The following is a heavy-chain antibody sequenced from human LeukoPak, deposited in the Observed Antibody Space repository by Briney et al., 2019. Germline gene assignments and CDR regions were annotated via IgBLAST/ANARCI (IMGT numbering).Heavy chain of an antibody. CDR2: INHSGST. V-gene: IGHV4-34*01. D-gene: IGHD3-10*01. Sequence: SETLSLTCAVYGGSFSGYYWSWIRQPPGKGLEWIGEINHSGSTNYNPSLKSRVTISVDTSKNQFSPKLSSVTAADTAVYYCARARGAYYGSGSYYPSSSYFDYWGQGTLVTVSS. J-gene: IGHJ4*02. CDR3: ARARGAYYGSGSYYPSSSYFDY. CDR1: GGSFSGYY.